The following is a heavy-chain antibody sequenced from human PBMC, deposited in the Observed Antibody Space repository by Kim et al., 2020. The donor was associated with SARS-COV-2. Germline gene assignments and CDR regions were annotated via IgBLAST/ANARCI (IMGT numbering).Heavy chain of an antibody. D-gene: IGHD6-13*01. Sequence: GGSLRLSCAASGFTFSSYSMNWVRQAPGKGLEWVSSISSSSSYIYYADSVKGRFTISRDNAKNSLYLQMNSLRAEDTAVYYCARGALAAVGSRTKYYYYGMDVWGQGTTVTVSS. CDR2: ISSSSSYI. CDR3: ARGALAAVGSRTKYYYYGMDV. J-gene: IGHJ6*02. CDR1: GFTFSSYS. V-gene: IGHV3-21*01.